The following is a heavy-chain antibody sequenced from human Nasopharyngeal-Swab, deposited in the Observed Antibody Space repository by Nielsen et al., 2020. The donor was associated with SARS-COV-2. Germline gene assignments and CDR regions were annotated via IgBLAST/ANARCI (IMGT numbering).Heavy chain of an antibody. CDR2: ISSSSSYI. V-gene: IGHV3-21*01. CDR3: ARGAVAYMSYYYYYGMDV. J-gene: IGHJ6*02. CDR1: GFTFSSYS. D-gene: IGHD6-19*01. Sequence: GESLKISCAASGFTFSSYSMNWVRQAPGKGLEWVSSISSSSSYIYYADSVKGRFTISRDNAKSSLYLQMNSLRAEDTAVYYCARGAVAYMSYYYYYGMDVWGQGTTVTVSS.